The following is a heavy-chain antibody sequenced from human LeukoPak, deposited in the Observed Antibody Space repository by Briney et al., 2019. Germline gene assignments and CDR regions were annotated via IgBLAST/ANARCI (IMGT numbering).Heavy chain of an antibody. CDR1: GFSFGSYG. J-gene: IGHJ3*02. CDR3: AATYGSGSRGDAFDI. Sequence: GGSLRLSCAASGFSFGSYGMSWVRQAPGKGLEWVSAISGSGGSTYYADSVKGRFTISRDNSKNTLYLQMNSLRAEDTAVYYCAATYGSGSRGDAFDIWGQGTMVTVSS. V-gene: IGHV3-23*01. D-gene: IGHD3-10*01. CDR2: ISGSGGST.